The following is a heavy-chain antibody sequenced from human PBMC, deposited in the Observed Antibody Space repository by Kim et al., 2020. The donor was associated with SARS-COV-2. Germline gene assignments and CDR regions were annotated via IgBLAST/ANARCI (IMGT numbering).Heavy chain of an antibody. CDR1: GGSISSGGYY. CDR3: ARDNGAPPFIYFDY. D-gene: IGHD2-8*01. V-gene: IGHV4-31*03. Sequence: SETLSLTCTVSGGSISSGGYYWSWIRQHPGKGLEWIGYIYYSGSTYYNPSLKSRVTTSVDTSKNQFSLKLSSVTAADTAVYYCARDNGAPPFIYFDYWGQGTLVTVSS. J-gene: IGHJ4*02. CDR2: IYYSGST.